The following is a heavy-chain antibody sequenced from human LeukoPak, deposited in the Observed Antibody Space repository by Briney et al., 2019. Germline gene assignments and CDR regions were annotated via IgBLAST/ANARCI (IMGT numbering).Heavy chain of an antibody. Sequence: SETLSLTCTVSGGSISSYYWSWIRQPPGKGLEWIGYIYYSGSTNYNPSLKSRVTISVDTSKNQFSLKLSSVTAADTAVYYCARDYGYSYGFQDYWGQGTLVTVSS. CDR1: GGSISSYY. V-gene: IGHV4-59*12. D-gene: IGHD5-18*01. CDR2: IYYSGST. CDR3: ARDYGYSYGFQDY. J-gene: IGHJ4*02.